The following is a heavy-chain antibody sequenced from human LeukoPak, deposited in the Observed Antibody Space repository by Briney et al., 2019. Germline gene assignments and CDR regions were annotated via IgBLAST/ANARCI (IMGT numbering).Heavy chain of an antibody. CDR3: ARDTRYCSSTSCYTYWFDP. V-gene: IGHV1-69*05. CDR1: GDTFRRYA. D-gene: IGHD2-2*02. CDR2: VIPMFVST. J-gene: IGHJ5*02. Sequence: SVKVSCKASGDTFRRYAINWVRQALGQGLEWMGGVIPMFVSTNYAQKFQGRVTITTDESTSTAYMELSSLRSEDTAVYYCARDTRYCSSTSCYTYWFDPWGQGTLVTVSS.